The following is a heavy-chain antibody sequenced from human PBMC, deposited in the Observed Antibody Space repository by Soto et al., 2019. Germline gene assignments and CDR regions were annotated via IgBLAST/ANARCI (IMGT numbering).Heavy chain of an antibody. V-gene: IGHV4-30-4*01. D-gene: IGHD6-13*01. CDR1: GSSISSGDYY. CDR2: IYYSGST. CDR3: ARAHSSSWYGWFDP. Sequence: SETLSLTCTVSGSSISSGDYYWSWIRQPPGKGLEWIGYIYYSGSTYYNPSLKSRVTISVDTSKNQFSLKLSSVTAADTAVYYCARAHSSSWYGWFDPWGQGTLVTVSS. J-gene: IGHJ5*02.